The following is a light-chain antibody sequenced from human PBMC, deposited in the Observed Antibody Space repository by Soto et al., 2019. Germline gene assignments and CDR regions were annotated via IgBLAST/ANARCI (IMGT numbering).Light chain of an antibody. CDR2: DVS. Sequence: QSPLTQPASVSGSPGQAITISCTGTSSDVGGYTYVSWYQQHPGKAPNFIIYDVSNRPSGVSNRFSGSKSGNTASLTISGLQAEDEADYYCSSYTTSNTRQIVFGTGTKLTVL. CDR3: SSYTTSNTRQIV. CDR1: SSDVGGYTY. J-gene: IGLJ1*01. V-gene: IGLV2-14*01.